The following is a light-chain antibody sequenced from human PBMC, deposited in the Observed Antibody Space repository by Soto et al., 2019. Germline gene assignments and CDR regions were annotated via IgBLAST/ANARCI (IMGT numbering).Light chain of an antibody. Sequence: QSALTQPRSVSGSHGQSVTISCTGTSSDVGGYNYVSWYQQHPGKAPTLMIYDVSKRPSGVPYRFSGSKSGNTASLTISGLQADDEADYYCCSYAGSSTVFVGGTQLTVL. CDR3: CSYAGSSTV. CDR1: SSDVGGYNY. CDR2: DVS. V-gene: IGLV2-11*01. J-gene: IGLJ3*02.